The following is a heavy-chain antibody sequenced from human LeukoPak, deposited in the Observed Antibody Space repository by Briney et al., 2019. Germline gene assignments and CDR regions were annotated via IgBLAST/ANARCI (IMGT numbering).Heavy chain of an antibody. CDR1: GFTFSGST. D-gene: IGHD2-21*01. CDR2: IRSKANRYVT. CDR3: NSRDIEGLGY. J-gene: IGHJ4*01. V-gene: IGHV3-73*01. Sequence: GGSMTPSCAASGFTFSGSTMHWVRPASGKGLEWVGRIRSKANRYVTAYAGSGKGRLTISRDDSKNTAYLRIDSLKTEDTAVYYGNSRDIEGLGYWGQGTLVTVSS.